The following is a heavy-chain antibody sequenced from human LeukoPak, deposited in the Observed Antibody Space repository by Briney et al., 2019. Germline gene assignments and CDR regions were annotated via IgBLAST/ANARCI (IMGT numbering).Heavy chain of an antibody. V-gene: IGHV3-53*01. CDR1: GFTVSSNY. J-gene: IGHJ6*04. Sequence: GGSLRLSCAASGFTVSSNYMSWVRQAPGKGLEWVSVIYSGGSTYYADSVKGRFTISRDNSKNTLYLQMNSLRAVDTAVYYCARPRIAAAGQYYYGMDVWGKGTTVTVSS. CDR3: ARPRIAAAGQYYYGMDV. D-gene: IGHD6-13*01. CDR2: IYSGGST.